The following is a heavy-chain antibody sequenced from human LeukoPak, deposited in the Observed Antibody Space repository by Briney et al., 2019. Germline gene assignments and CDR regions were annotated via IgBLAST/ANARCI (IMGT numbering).Heavy chain of an antibody. CDR1: GGSISSYF. Sequence: SETLSLTCTVSGGSISSYFWSWIRQPPGKGLEWIAYIYHSGTINYNPSLKSRVTISLDTSKSQVSLNLTSVTAADTAVYYCAREGSAYGMDVWGQGTTVTVSS. D-gene: IGHD2-15*01. J-gene: IGHJ6*02. CDR2: IYHSGTI. V-gene: IGHV4-59*01. CDR3: AREGSAYGMDV.